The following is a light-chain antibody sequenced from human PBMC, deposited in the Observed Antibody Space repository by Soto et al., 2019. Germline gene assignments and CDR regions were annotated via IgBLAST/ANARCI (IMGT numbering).Light chain of an antibody. CDR2: EVN. Sequence: QSVRTQPASVSGSPGQSITVSCTGTSNDIGAYNYVSWYQQHPGKAPKLMIYEVNNRPSGISNRFSGSKSGNTASLTISGLQAEDEADYFCSSFTSTSAVYVFGAGTKVTVL. V-gene: IGLV2-14*01. CDR1: SNDIGAYNY. CDR3: SSFTSTSAVYV. J-gene: IGLJ1*01.